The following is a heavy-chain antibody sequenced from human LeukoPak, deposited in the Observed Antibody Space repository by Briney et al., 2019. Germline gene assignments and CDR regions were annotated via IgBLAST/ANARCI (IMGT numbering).Heavy chain of an antibody. D-gene: IGHD4-17*01. CDR1: GGSISTYY. V-gene: IGHV4-59*01. CDR3: ARVGDYYYYYMDV. CDR2: VYSSGST. Sequence: SETLSLTCTVSGGSISTYYWSWVRQPPGKGLEWIGYVYSSGSTNYNPSFKSRVTISVDTSKDQFSLKLSSVTAADTAVYYCARVGDYYYYYMDVWGKGTTVTVSS. J-gene: IGHJ6*03.